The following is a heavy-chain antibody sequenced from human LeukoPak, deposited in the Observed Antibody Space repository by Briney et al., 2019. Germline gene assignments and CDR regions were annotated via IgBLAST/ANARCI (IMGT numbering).Heavy chain of an antibody. CDR3: AKGGEGETKFRGVNSLSDY. CDR2: ISASGGNT. CDR1: GFTFNKFA. V-gene: IGHV3-23*01. Sequence: GGSLRLSCVASGFTFNKFAMNWVRQAPGKGLECVSSISASGGNTYYAESVKGRFTISRDNSKNTLYVQMNSLRAEDTAVYYCAKGGEGETKFRGVNSLSDYWGQGSLVTVSS. J-gene: IGHJ4*02. D-gene: IGHD3-10*01.